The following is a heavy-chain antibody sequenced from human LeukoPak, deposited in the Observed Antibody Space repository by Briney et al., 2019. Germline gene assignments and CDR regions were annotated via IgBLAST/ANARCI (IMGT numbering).Heavy chain of an antibody. CDR2: LWDSGST. V-gene: IGHV4-39*01. J-gene: IGHJ6*02. CDR3: ARRDYYDSSGSLDYYYGMDV. D-gene: IGHD3-22*01. CDR1: GGSISSTSYY. Sequence: RPSETLSLTCTVSGGSISSTSYYWDWIRQPPGKGLEWIGNLWDSGSTHYNPSLKSRVTISVDTSKNQFSLKLSSVTAADTAVYYCARRDYYDSSGSLDYYYGMDVWGQGTTVTVSS.